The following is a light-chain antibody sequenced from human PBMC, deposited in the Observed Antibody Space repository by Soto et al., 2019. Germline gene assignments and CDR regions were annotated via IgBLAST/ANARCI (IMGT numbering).Light chain of an antibody. CDR3: QQVNSFPST. J-gene: IGKJ5*01. Sequence: DIQMTQSPSSLSASVGDRVTIACRASQGISSHLAWYQQKPGKAPKLLIYAASTLQTGVPSRFSGGGSGTDFTRTLSSLQPEDFATYYCQQVNSFPSTCGQGTRLEIK. V-gene: IGKV1-9*01. CDR2: AAS. CDR1: QGISSH.